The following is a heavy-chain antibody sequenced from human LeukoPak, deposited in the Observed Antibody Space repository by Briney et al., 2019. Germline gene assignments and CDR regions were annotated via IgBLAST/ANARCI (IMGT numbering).Heavy chain of an antibody. D-gene: IGHD3-10*01. CDR2: IWNDGSNK. Sequence: GGSLRLSCAASGFTFSSYAMSWVRQAPGKGLEWVAVIWNDGSNKYYADSVRGRFTISRDNSKNTLYLQMNSLRAEDTAVYSCARASGPFDYWGQGTLVTVSS. J-gene: IGHJ4*02. CDR1: GFTFSSYA. CDR3: ARASGPFDY. V-gene: IGHV3-33*08.